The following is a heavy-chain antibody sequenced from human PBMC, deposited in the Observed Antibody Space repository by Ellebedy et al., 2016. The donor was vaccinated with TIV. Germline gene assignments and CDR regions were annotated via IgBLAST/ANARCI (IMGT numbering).Heavy chain of an antibody. V-gene: IGHV4-34*01. Sequence: MPSETLSLTCAVYGGSFSGYYWSWIRQPPGKGLEWIGEINHSGSTNYNPSLKSRVTISVDTSKNQFSLRLTSVTAADTAVYYCARLAHGDWGQGTLVTVSS. CDR2: INHSGST. D-gene: IGHD5-24*01. CDR3: ARLAHGD. CDR1: GGSFSGYY. J-gene: IGHJ4*02.